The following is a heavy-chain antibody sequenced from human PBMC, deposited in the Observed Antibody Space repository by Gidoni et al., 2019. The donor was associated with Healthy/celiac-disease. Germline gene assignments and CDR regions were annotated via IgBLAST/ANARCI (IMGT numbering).Heavy chain of an antibody. CDR2: IKQDGSEK. V-gene: IGHV3-7*01. CDR1: GFTFSSYW. J-gene: IGHJ4*02. Sequence: EVQLVESGGGLVQPGGSLRLSCAASGFTFSSYWMSWVRQAPGKGLEWVANIKQDGSEKYYVDSVKGRFTISRDNAKNSLYLQMNSLRAEDTAVYYCAIYGDYEWRDFDYWGQGTLVTVSS. D-gene: IGHD4-17*01. CDR3: AIYGDYEWRDFDY.